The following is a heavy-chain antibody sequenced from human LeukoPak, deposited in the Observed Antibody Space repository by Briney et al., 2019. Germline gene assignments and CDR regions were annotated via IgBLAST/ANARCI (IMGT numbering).Heavy chain of an antibody. D-gene: IGHD3-9*01. J-gene: IGHJ4*02. V-gene: IGHV4-59*01. CDR3: ARGTYYDILTGYYLFDY. Sequence: SETLSFTCTVSGGSISSYYWSWIRQPRGKGLEWIGYIYYSGSTNYNPSLKSRVTISVDTSKNQFSLKLSSVTAADTAVYYCARGTYYDILTGYYLFDYWGQGTLVTVSS. CDR2: IYYSGST. CDR1: GGSISSYY.